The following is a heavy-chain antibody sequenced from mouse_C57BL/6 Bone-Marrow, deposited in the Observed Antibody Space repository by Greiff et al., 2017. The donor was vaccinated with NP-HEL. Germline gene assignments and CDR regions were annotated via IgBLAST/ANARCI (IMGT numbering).Heavy chain of an antibody. D-gene: IGHD1-1*01. CDR1: GYTFTNYW. J-gene: IGHJ2*01. V-gene: IGHV1-63*01. CDR2: IYPGGGYT. CDR3: AREDYYGSSYD. Sequence: QVHVKQSGAELVRPGTSVKMSCKASGYTFTNYWIGWAKQRPGHGLEWIGDIYPGGGYTNYNEKFKGKATLTADKSSSTAYMQFSSLTSEDSAIYYCAREDYYGSSYDWGQGTTLTVSS.